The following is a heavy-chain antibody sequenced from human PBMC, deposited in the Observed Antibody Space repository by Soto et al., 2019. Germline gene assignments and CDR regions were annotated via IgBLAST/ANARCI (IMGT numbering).Heavy chain of an antibody. J-gene: IGHJ4*02. V-gene: IGHV3-30-3*01. CDR2: ISYDGSNK. Sequence: QVQLVESGGGVVQPGRSLRLSCAASGFTFSSYAMHWVRQAPGKGLEWVAVISYDGSNKYYADSVKGRFTISRDNSKNTLYLQMNSLRAEDTAVYYCASDPDDYWGQGTLVTVSS. CDR3: ASDPDDY. CDR1: GFTFSSYA.